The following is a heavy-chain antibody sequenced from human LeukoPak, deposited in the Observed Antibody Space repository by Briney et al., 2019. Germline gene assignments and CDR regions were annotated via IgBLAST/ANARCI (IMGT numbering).Heavy chain of an antibody. Sequence: ASVKISCKTSGCIFTDFYLHWVRQAPGQGLEWMGWISPTNGATSYARRFQGRVNMARDTSTSTSYMELSSLGSDDTAVYYCARSLSVTRGLIATMLGYWGQGTLVTVSS. CDR3: ARSLSVTRGLIATMLGY. CDR1: GCIFTDFY. D-gene: IGHD3-10*01. J-gene: IGHJ4*02. CDR2: ISPTNGAT. V-gene: IGHV1-2*02.